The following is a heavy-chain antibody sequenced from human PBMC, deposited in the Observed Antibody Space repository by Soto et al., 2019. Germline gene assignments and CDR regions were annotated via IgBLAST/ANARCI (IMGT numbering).Heavy chain of an antibody. CDR2: IRGSADSA. V-gene: IGHV3-23*01. J-gene: IGHJ5*02. CDR3: AKHLWFGESVFDP. CDR1: VSTFISYG. Sequence: GWSLRLSCASSVSTFISYGMSWVRQAPRKGLEWVSTIRGSADSANYADSVKGRFTISRDNSKNMLYLQMNSLRADDTAVYYCAKHLWFGESVFDPWGQGTLVTVSS. D-gene: IGHD3-10*01.